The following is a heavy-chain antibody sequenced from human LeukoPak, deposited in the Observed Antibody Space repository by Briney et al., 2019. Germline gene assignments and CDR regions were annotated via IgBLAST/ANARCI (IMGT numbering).Heavy chain of an antibody. CDR1: GFTFSRYV. D-gene: IGHD3-22*01. CDR3: ARDPRGPTGYDHSGRDSFDY. CDR2: VSYDGSNK. Sequence: GGSLRLSCAASGFTFSRYVMHWVRQAPGKGLEWVAVVSYDGSNKYYADSVRGRFTISRDNSKNTLYLQMNSLRGEDTAVYYCARDPRGPTGYDHSGRDSFDYWGQGTLVTVSS. V-gene: IGHV3-30*04. J-gene: IGHJ4*02.